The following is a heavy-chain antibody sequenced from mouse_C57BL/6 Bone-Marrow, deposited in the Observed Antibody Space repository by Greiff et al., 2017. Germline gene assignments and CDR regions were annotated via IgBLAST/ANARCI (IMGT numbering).Heavy chain of an antibody. CDR2: IDPSDSYT. CDR3: AREVGFAY. J-gene: IGHJ3*01. D-gene: IGHD1-3*01. V-gene: IGHV1-50*01. Sequence: VQLQQPGAELVKPGASVKLSCKASGYTFTSYWMQWVKQRPGQGLEWIGEIDPSDSYTNYNQKLKGKATLTVDTSSSTAYMQLSSLTSEDSAVYYCAREVGFAYWGQGTLVTVSA. CDR1: GYTFTSYW.